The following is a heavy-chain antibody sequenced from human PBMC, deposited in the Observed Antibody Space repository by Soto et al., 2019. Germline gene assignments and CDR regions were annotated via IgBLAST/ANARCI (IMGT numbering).Heavy chain of an antibody. CDR1: GFTFSSYS. J-gene: IGHJ4*02. CDR2: ISSSSNTI. V-gene: IGHV3-48*01. Sequence: EVQLVESGGGLVQPGGSLRLSCAASGFTFSSYSMNWVRQAPGKGLEWISYISSSSNTIYYADSMKGRFTISRDNARNSLYLQMNGLRAEDTAVYYCARGGYRNFDYWGQATLVTVSS. CDR3: ARGGYRNFDY. D-gene: IGHD5-18*01.